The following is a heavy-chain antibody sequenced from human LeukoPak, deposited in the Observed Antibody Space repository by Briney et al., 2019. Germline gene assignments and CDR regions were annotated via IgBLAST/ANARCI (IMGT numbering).Heavy chain of an antibody. D-gene: IGHD2-2*02. J-gene: IGHJ4*02. V-gene: IGHV3-15*01. Sequence: GGSLRLSCAASGFTFNNAWMSWVRQAPGKGLEWVGRIKSKTDGGTTDYAAPVKGRFTIPRDDSKNTLYLHMNSLKTEDTAVYYCTSGGDCRTTSCYSDWGQGTLVTVSS. CDR1: GFTFNNAW. CDR3: TSGGDCRTTSCYSD. CDR2: IKSKTDGGTT.